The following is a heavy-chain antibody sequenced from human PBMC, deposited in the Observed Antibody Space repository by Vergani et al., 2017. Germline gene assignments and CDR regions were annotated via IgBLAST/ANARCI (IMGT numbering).Heavy chain of an antibody. CDR1: GFPFSTYA. Sequence: VQLVESGGGVVQPGRSLRLSCAASGFPFSTYAINWVRQAPGKGLEWVSAISGSGGRTDYADSVKGRLTISRDNSKNTLYLQMNSLRAEDTAVYYCAKDSSGWYGSGDYWGQGTLVTVSS. D-gene: IGHD6-19*01. V-gene: IGHV3-23*04. CDR3: AKDSSGWYGSGDY. J-gene: IGHJ4*02. CDR2: ISGSGGRT.